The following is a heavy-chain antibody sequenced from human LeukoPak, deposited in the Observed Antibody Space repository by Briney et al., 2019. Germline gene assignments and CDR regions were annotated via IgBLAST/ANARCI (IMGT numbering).Heavy chain of an antibody. V-gene: IGHV1-69*13. CDR3: ADLVYCSSSSCYEPFNQT. CDR1: GGTFSSYA. D-gene: IGHD2-2*01. J-gene: IGHJ4*02. CDR2: IIPIFGTA. Sequence: SVKVSCKASGGTFSSYAISWVRQAPGQGLEWMGGIIPIFGTANYAQKFQGRVTITADDSTSTAYMELSSLRSEDTAVYYCADLVYCSSSSCYEPFNQTWGQGTLVTVSP.